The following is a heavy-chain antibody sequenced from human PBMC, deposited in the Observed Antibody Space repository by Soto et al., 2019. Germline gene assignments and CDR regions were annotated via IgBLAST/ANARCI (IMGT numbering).Heavy chain of an antibody. CDR3: ARDSSGWPNAFTI. V-gene: IGHV3-21*01. CDR2: ISSSSSYI. Sequence: PGGSLRLSCAASGFTFSSYSMNWVRQAPGKGLECVSSISSSSSYIYYADSVKVRFTISRDNAKNSLYLQMNSLKAEDTAVYYCARDSSGWPNAFTIWGQGTMVTVSS. CDR1: GFTFSSYS. J-gene: IGHJ3*02. D-gene: IGHD6-19*01.